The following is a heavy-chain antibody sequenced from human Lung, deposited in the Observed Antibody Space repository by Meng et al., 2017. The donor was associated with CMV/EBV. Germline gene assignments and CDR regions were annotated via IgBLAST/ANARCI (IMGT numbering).Heavy chain of an antibody. D-gene: IGHD2-15*01. CDR3: ARDRAAVGYYYYAMDA. CDR1: GPPITTYY. Sequence: SETLSLTCSVFGPPITTYYWSWVRQAPGKGLEWIGYIYYSGATNYNPSLKSRLTISMDTSKNQFSLELRSVTAADTAIYYCARDRAAVGYYYYAMDAWGQGTTVTVSS. CDR2: IYYSGAT. V-gene: IGHV4-59*01. J-gene: IGHJ6*02.